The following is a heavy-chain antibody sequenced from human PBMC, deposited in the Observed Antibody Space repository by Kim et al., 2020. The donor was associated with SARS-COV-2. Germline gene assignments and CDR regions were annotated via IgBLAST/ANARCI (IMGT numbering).Heavy chain of an antibody. J-gene: IGHJ4*01. CDR2: IHTGNGNT. CDR3: ARDHRSCSSTTCYGEAIDY. Sequence: ASVKVSCKASGYTFTSYAMHWVRQAPGQRLEWIGWIHTGNGNTKYSQKFQGRVTITRYTSASTAFMELSSLRSEDTAVYYCARDHRSCSSTTCYGEAIDY. D-gene: IGHD2-2*01. CDR1: GYTFTSYA. V-gene: IGHV1-3*04.